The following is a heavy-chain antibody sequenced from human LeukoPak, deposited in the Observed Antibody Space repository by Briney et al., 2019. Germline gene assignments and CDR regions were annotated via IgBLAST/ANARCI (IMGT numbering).Heavy chain of an antibody. V-gene: IGHV3-23*01. Sequence: GGTLRLSCAASGFTFSNYGMSWVRQAPGKGLEWVSGISGSGDSTFYADSVKGRFTISRDNSKNTRYLQMNSLRAEDTAVYYCAKTYYSSRAYYYYYYYYMDVWGKGTTVTISS. CDR1: GFTFSNYG. CDR3: AKTYYSSRAYYYYYYYYMDV. J-gene: IGHJ6*03. D-gene: IGHD3-10*01. CDR2: ISGSGDST.